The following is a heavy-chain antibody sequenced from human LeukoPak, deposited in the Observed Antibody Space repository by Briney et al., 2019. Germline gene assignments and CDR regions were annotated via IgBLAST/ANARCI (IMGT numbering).Heavy chain of an antibody. Sequence: PSETLSLTCAVYGGSFSGYYWSWIRQPPGEGLEWIGEINHSGSTNYNPSLKSRVTISVDTSKNQFSLKLSSVTAADTAVYYCARGVLYDYIWGSYRQGLDYWGQGTLVTVSS. CDR2: INHSGST. CDR3: ARGVLYDYIWGSYRQGLDY. D-gene: IGHD3-16*02. J-gene: IGHJ4*02. CDR1: GGSFSGYY. V-gene: IGHV4-34*01.